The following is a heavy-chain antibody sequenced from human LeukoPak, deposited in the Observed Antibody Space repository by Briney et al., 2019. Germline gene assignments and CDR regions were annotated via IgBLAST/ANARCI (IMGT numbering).Heavy chain of an antibody. CDR1: GFTFSSYE. V-gene: IGHV3-48*03. D-gene: IGHD2-2*01. CDR2: ISSSGSTI. Sequence: GGSLRLSCAASGFTFSSYEMNWVRQAPGKGLEWVSYISSSGSTIYYADSVKGRFTISRDNAKNSLYLQMNSLRPEDTAVYYCAKQGLVPATAGDWGQGTLVTVSS. J-gene: IGHJ4*02. CDR3: AKQGLVPATAGD.